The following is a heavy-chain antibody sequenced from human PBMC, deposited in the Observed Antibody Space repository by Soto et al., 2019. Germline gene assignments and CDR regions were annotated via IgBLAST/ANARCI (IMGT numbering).Heavy chain of an antibody. CDR1: GFTFSSYG. D-gene: IGHD3-9*01. V-gene: IGHV3-30*18. CDR2: ISYDGSNK. J-gene: IGHJ4*02. CDR3: AKERPARYRYFDY. Sequence: PGGSLRLSCAASGFTFSSYGMHWVRQAPGKGLEWVAVISYDGSNKYYADSVKGRFTISRDNSKNTLYLQMNSLRAEDTAVYYCAKERPARYRYFDYWGQGTLVTVSS.